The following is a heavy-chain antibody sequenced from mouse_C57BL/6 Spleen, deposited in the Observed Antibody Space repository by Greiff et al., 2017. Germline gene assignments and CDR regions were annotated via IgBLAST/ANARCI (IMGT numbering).Heavy chain of an antibody. CDR3: ARQLRLLAMDY. CDR1: GFTFSSYG. J-gene: IGHJ4*01. V-gene: IGHV5-6*01. CDR2: ISSGGSYT. D-gene: IGHD3-2*02. Sequence: EVMLVESGGDLVKPGGSLKLSCAASGFTFSSYGMSWVRQTPDKRLEWVATISSGGSYTYYPDSVKGRFTISRDHAKNTLYLQMSSLKSEDTAMYYCARQLRLLAMDYWGQGTSVTVSS.